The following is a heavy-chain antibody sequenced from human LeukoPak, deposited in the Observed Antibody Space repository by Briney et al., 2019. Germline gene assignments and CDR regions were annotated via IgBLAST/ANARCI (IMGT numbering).Heavy chain of an antibody. CDR3: ARGTDDFWRGYYYYYMDV. V-gene: IGHV5-51*01. Sequence: GESLKISCKGLGYSFTNYWIGWVRQMPGKGLEWMGIIYPGDSDTRYSPSFQGQVTISADKSISTAYLQWSSLKASDTAMYYCARGTDDFWRGYYYYYMDVWGKGTTVTVSS. CDR1: GYSFTNYW. D-gene: IGHD3-3*01. J-gene: IGHJ6*03. CDR2: IYPGDSDT.